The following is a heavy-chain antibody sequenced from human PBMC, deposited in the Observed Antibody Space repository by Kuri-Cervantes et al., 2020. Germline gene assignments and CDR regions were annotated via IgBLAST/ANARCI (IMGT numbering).Heavy chain of an antibody. D-gene: IGHD3-10*01. J-gene: IGHJ5*02. CDR3: ARMVVRGVEDWLDP. V-gene: IGHV3-7*01. CDR2: IKQDGSEK. Sequence: GGSLRLSCAVSGFTFTSYWMTWVRQAPGKGLEWVANIKQDGSEKYYVESVKGRFTISRDNAKNSLYLQMNSLRAEDTAVYYCARMVVRGVEDWLDPWGQGTLVTVSS. CDR1: GFTFTSYW.